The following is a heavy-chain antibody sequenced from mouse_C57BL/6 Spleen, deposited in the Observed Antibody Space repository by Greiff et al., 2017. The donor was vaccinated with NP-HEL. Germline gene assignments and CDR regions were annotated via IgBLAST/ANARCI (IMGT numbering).Heavy chain of an antibody. V-gene: IGHV7-3*01. CDR1: GFTFTDYY. J-gene: IGHJ1*03. CDR3: ARSPLYYGSSYGYFDV. Sequence: EVQLVESGGGLVQPGGSLSLSCAASGFTFTDYYMNWVRQPPGKALEGLGFIRNKANGYTTEYSASVKGRFTISRDHSQRLLYLQMNALRAEDSATYYCARSPLYYGSSYGYFDVWGTGTTVTVSS. D-gene: IGHD1-1*01. CDR2: IRNKANGYTT.